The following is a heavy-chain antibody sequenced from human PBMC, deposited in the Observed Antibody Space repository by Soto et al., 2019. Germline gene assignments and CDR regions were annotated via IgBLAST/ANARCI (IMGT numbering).Heavy chain of an antibody. Sequence: ASVKVSCKASGYTFTSYAMHWVRQAPGQRLEWMGWINAGNGNTKYSQKFQGRVTITRDTSASTAYMELSSLRSEDTAVYYCARDPGYDFWSGYYMDYWGQGTLVTVSS. CDR2: INAGNGNT. CDR3: ARDPGYDFWSGYYMDY. CDR1: GYTFTSYA. V-gene: IGHV1-3*01. D-gene: IGHD3-3*01. J-gene: IGHJ4*02.